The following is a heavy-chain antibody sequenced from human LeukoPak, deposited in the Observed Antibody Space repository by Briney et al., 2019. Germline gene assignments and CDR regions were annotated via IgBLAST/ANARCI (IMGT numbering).Heavy chain of an antibody. CDR2: ITASGGHT. V-gene: IGHV3-23*01. Sequence: QPGGSLRLSCSVSGFTFSSYAVGWVRQPPGKGLEWVSAITASGGHTYYVASVKGRFTISRDNSKNTLYLQVNSLRAEDTAVYYCAKGNGYSYGWYYFDYWGQGTLVTVSS. J-gene: IGHJ4*02. D-gene: IGHD5-18*01. CDR3: AKGNGYSYGWYYFDY. CDR1: GFTFSSYA.